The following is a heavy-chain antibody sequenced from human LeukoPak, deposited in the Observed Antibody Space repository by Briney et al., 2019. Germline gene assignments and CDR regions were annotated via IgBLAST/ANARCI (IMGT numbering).Heavy chain of an antibody. D-gene: IGHD3-10*01. J-gene: IGHJ6*02. CDR2: ISAYNGNT. CDR1: GYTFTSYG. CDR3: ARDPLRYYASGSLYGMDV. V-gene: IGHV1-18*01. Sequence: ASVKVSCKASGYTFTSYGISWVRQAPGQGLEWMGWISAYNGNTNYAQKLQGRVTMTTDTSTSTAYMELRSLRSDDTAVYYCARDPLRYYASGSLYGMDVWGQGTTVTVSS.